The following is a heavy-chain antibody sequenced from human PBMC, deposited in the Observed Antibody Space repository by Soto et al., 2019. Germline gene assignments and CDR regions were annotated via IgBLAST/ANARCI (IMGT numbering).Heavy chain of an antibody. D-gene: IGHD3-9*01. CDR1: GGTFRRSA. J-gene: IGHJ6*02. CDR3: ARSLRYFDWLLGYYYGMDV. V-gene: IGHV1-69*01. Sequence: QVPLVQSGAEVKKPGSSVKVSCKASGGTFRRSAISWVRQAPGQGLEWMGGIIPIFGTANYAQKFQGRVTITADESTSTAYMELSSLRSEDTAVYYCARSLRYFDWLLGYYYGMDVWGQGTTVTVSS. CDR2: IIPIFGTA.